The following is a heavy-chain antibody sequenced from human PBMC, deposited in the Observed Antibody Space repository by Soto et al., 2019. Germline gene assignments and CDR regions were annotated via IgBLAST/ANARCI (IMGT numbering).Heavy chain of an antibody. D-gene: IGHD6-13*01. J-gene: IGHJ3*02. CDR3: TRDPGYSSSWYFPAFDI. CDR1: GFTFGDYA. CDR2: IRSKAYGGTT. Sequence: LRLSCTASGFTFGDYAMSWFRQAPGKGLEWVGFIRSKAYGGTTEYAASVKGRFTISRDDSKSIAYLQMNSLKTEDTAVYYCTRDPGYSSSWYFPAFDIWGQGTMVTVSS. V-gene: IGHV3-49*03.